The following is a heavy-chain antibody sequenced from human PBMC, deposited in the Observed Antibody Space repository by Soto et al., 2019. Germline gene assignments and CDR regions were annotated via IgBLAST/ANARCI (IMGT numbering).Heavy chain of an antibody. CDR2: IWNDGTKK. Sequence: VQLVESGGGVVQPGRSLRLSCAASGFVYSTYAMHWVRLSPGEGLEWVALIWNDGTKKYYVDSVKGRFTISRDNSQNTLNLQMASLRVEDTAVYFCVRGIPSQYSSNWLYGYFDLWGRGTQVTVSS. J-gene: IGHJ2*01. CDR1: GFVYSTYA. V-gene: IGHV3-33*01. CDR3: VRGIPSQYSSNWLYGYFDL. D-gene: IGHD6-13*01.